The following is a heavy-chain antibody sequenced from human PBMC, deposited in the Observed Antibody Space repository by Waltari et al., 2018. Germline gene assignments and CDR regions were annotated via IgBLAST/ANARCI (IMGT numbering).Heavy chain of an antibody. CDR1: GGSISSYY. Sequence: QVQLQESGPGLVKPSETLSLTCTVSGGSISSYYWSWIRQPPGKGLEWIGYIYYSGGTNYNPSLKSRVTISVDTSKNQFSLKLSSVTAADTAVYYCARGKGRTIFGVAEIPMGFDYWGQGTLVTVSS. J-gene: IGHJ4*02. V-gene: IGHV4-59*01. CDR3: ARGKGRTIFGVAEIPMGFDY. D-gene: IGHD3-3*01. CDR2: IYYSGGT.